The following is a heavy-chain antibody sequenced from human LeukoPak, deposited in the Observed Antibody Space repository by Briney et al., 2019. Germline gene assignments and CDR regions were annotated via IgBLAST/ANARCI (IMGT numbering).Heavy chain of an antibody. D-gene: IGHD3-22*01. J-gene: IGHJ4*02. CDR3: ASGYYYDSSGYYYFDY. V-gene: IGHV1-69*13. CDR2: IIPIFGTA. CDR1: GGTFSSYA. Sequence: ASVTVSCTASGGTFSSYAISWVRQAPGQGLEWMGGIIPIFGTANYARKFQGRVTITADESTSTAYMELSSLRSEDTAVYYCASGYYYDSSGYYYFDYWGQGTLVTVSS.